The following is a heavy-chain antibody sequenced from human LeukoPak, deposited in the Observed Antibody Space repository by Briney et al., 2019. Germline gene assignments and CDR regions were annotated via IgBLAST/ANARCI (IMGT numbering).Heavy chain of an antibody. D-gene: IGHD3-22*01. V-gene: IGHV3-9*01. CDR3: AKDLYDNSGYFGLDY. CDR2: ISWNSNSI. CDR1: GFTFDDYA. J-gene: IGHJ4*02. Sequence: GRSLRLSCAASGFTFDDYAMHWVRHAPGKGLEWVSGISWNSNSIVYADSVKGRFTISRDNAKNSLYLQMNSLSAEDTAFYYCAKDLYDNSGYFGLDYWGQGTLVTVSS.